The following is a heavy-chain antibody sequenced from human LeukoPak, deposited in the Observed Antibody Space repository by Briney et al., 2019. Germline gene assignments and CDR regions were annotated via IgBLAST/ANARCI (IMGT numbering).Heavy chain of an antibody. J-gene: IGHJ4*02. D-gene: IGHD3-10*01. CDR3: ARDVHYYGSGSYSGYFDY. V-gene: IGHV1-18*03. Sequence: ASVKVSCKASGYTFTSYGISWVRQAPGQGLEWMGWINFYNGNIDYAQKLQGRVTMTTDTSTSTAYMELSSLRSEDMAVYYCARDVHYYGSGSYSGYFDYWGQGTLVTVSS. CDR2: INFYNGNI. CDR1: GYTFTSYG.